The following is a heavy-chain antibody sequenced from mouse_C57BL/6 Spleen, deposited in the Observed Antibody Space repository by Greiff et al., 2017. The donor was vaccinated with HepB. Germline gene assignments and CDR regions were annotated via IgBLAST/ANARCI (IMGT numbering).Heavy chain of an antibody. J-gene: IGHJ2*01. CDR3: ARRLGHYFDY. V-gene: IGHV5-17*01. Sequence: DVMLVESGGGLVKPGGSLKLSCAASGFTFSDYGMHWVRQAPEKGLEWVAYISSGSSTIYYADTVKGRFTISRDNAKNTLFLQMTSLRSEDTAMYYCARRLGHYFDYWAKAPLSQSPQ. D-gene: IGHD4-1*01. CDR1: GFTFSDYG. CDR2: ISSGSSTI.